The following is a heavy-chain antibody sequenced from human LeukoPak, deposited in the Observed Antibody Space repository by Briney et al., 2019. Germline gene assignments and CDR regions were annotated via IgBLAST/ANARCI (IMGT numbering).Heavy chain of an antibody. D-gene: IGHD3-16*01. J-gene: IGHJ4*02. CDR1: GYSISSGYY. V-gene: IGHV4-38-2*02. Sequence: PSETLSLTCTVSGYSISSGYYWGWIRPPPGKGLEWIGSIYRDGTTTYNPSLKSRVTISVDTSKNQFSLNLSSVTAADTAVYYCARVITVRGVIFDYWGQGTLVTVSS. CDR2: IYRDGTT. CDR3: ARVITVRGVIFDY.